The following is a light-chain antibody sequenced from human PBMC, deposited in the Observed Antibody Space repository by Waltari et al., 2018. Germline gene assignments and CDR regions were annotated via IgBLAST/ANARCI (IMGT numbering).Light chain of an antibody. V-gene: IGKV1-27*01. CDR1: QDITND. Sequence: DIQMTQSPSSLSASVGDRVTITCRASQDITNDLAWYQQKPGENPKLLIYEASRLQSGIPFRFSGSGSGTDFTLTISSLQVEDFATYYCQHYDSLPLTFGGGTKAEIK. CDR3: QHYDSLPLT. CDR2: EAS. J-gene: IGKJ4*01.